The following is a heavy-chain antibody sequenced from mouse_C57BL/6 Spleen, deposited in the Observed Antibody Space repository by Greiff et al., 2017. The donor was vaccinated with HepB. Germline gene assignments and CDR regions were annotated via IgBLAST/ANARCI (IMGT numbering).Heavy chain of an antibody. CDR2: ISSGSSTI. CDR1: GFTFSDYG. V-gene: IGHV5-17*01. J-gene: IGHJ4*01. CDR3: ARGYDPYYYAMDY. Sequence: EVHLVESGGGLVKPGGSLKLSCAASGFTFSDYGMHWVRQAPEKGLEWVAYISSGSSTIYYADTVKGRFTISRDNAKNTLFLQMTSLRSEDTAMYYCARGYDPYYYAMDYWGQGTSVTVSS. D-gene: IGHD2-3*01.